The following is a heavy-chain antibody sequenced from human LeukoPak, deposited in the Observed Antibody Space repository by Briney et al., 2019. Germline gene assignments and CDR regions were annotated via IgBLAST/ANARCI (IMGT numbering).Heavy chain of an antibody. V-gene: IGHV3-48*04. D-gene: IGHD2-8*02. CDR2: VSSNSDTI. Sequence: GGSLRLSCAASGFTFSSYSMNWVRQAPGKGLEWISYVSSNSDTIYYADSVKGRFTSSRDNAKNSSFLQMYSLGAEDTAVYYCARDRAYCTGGSCSFDYWGQGTLVTVSS. CDR1: GFTFSSYS. CDR3: ARDRAYCTGGSCSFDY. J-gene: IGHJ4*02.